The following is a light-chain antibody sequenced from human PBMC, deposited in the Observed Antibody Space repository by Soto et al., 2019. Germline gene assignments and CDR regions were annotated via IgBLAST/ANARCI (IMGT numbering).Light chain of an antibody. CDR2: FAS. Sequence: EIVMTQSPATLSVSPGEKATLSCRASQSVNHNLAWYQQKPGQAPRLLIYFASTRATGIPARFSGSGSGTEFSLTISSLQSEDFAVYYCQQYSAWPLTFGGGTKVETK. CDR3: QQYSAWPLT. CDR1: QSVNHN. V-gene: IGKV3-15*01. J-gene: IGKJ4*01.